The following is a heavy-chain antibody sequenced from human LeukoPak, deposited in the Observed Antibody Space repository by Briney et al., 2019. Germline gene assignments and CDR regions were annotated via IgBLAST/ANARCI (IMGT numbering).Heavy chain of an antibody. CDR1: GFTFISFA. V-gene: IGHV3-23*01. CDR2: ISGSGISR. D-gene: IGHD4-11*01. CDR3: AKRSGVYSDNSGVFDY. J-gene: IGHJ4*02. Sequence: GGSLRLSCAASGFTFISFAMNWVREAPGKGLEWVSGISGSGISRGYADSVKGRFTISRDNSKNTVLLQMDSLRAEDTAIYYCAKRSGVYSDNSGVFDYWGQGSLVTVSS.